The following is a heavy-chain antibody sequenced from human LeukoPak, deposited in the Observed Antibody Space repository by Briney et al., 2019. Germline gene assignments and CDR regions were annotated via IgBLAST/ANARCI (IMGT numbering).Heavy chain of an antibody. CDR3: AKEIRGYDILTGYYYYYGMDV. CDR1: GFTFSSYA. V-gene: IGHV3-23*01. CDR2: ISGSGGST. Sequence: QPGGSLRLSCAASGFTFSSYAMSWVRQAPGKGLEWVSAISGSGGSTYYADSVKGRFTISRDNSKNTLYLQMNSLRAEDTAVYYCAKEIRGYDILTGYYYYYGMDVWGQGTTVTVSS. J-gene: IGHJ6*02. D-gene: IGHD3-9*01.